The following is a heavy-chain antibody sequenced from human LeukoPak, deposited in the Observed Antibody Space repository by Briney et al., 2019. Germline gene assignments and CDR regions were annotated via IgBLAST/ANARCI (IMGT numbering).Heavy chain of an antibody. V-gene: IGHV3-23*01. Sequence: GSLRTSCGASGITLWSYGIGWVRQGSGKGVEWVSAFSGSGGSTYYADSVKGRFTISRDNSKNTLYLQMNSLRAEDTAVYYCATGESGSYYDSPYYYWGQGTLVTVSS. D-gene: IGHD1-26*01. J-gene: IGHJ4*02. CDR2: FSGSGGST. CDR3: ATGESGSYYDSPYYY. CDR1: GITLWSYG.